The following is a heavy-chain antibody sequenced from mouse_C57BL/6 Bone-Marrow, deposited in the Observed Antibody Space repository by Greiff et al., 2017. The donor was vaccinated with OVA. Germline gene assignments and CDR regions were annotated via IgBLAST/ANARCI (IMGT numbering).Heavy chain of an antibody. D-gene: IGHD1-2*01. CDR3: AAAKGFAY. V-gene: IGHV5-6*01. J-gene: IGHJ3*01. CDR1: GFTFSSYG. CDR2: ISSGGSYT. Sequence: EVQLQESGGDLVKPGGSLKLSCAASGFTFSSYGMSWVRQTPDKRLEWVATISSGGSYTYYPDSVKGRFTISRDNAKNTLYLQMSSLKSEDTAMYYCAAAKGFAYWGQGTLVTVSA.